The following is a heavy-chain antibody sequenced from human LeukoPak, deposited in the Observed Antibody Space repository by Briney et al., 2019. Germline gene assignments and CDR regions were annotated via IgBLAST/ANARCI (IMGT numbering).Heavy chain of an antibody. CDR1: GYTFTGYY. D-gene: IGHD6-6*01. J-gene: IGHJ3*02. V-gene: IGHV1-2*02. CDR2: INPNSGGT. Sequence: ASVKVSCKASGYTFTGYYMHWVRQAPGQGLEWMGWINPNSGGTNYAQKFQGRVTMTRDTSISTAYMELSRLRSDDTAVYYCASNSEYSSSSVAFDIWGQGTMVTVSS. CDR3: ASNSEYSSSSVAFDI.